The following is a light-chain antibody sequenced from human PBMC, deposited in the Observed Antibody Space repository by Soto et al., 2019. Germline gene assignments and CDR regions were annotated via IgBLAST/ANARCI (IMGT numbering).Light chain of an antibody. V-gene: IGKV3-11*01. Sequence: EIVLTQSPATLSLSRGDRATLSCRASQSVSIYLAWYQQKPGQAPRLLIYDASNRAAGIPARFSGSGSGTDFTLTITSLEPEDLAVYYCQQRSDWPSTFGGGTKVEIK. CDR3: QQRSDWPST. CDR2: DAS. J-gene: IGKJ4*01. CDR1: QSVSIY.